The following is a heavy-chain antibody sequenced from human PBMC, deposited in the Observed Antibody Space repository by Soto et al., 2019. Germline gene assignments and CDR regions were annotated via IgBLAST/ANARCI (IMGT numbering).Heavy chain of an antibody. J-gene: IGHJ4*02. CDR1: GFTFSSYG. V-gene: IGHV3-30*18. CDR2: ISYDGSNK. CDR3: AKVYSNYGY. D-gene: IGHD4-4*01. Sequence: QVQLVESGGGVVQPGRSLRLSCAASGFTFSSYGMHWVRQAPGKGLEWVAVISYDGSNKYYADSVKGRFTISRDNSKNTLYLQMNSLRAEDTAVYYCAKVYSNYGYWGQGTLVTVSS.